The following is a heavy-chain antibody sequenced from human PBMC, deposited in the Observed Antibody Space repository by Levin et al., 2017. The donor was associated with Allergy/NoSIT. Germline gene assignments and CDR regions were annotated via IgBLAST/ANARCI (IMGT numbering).Heavy chain of an antibody. CDR1: GGSFSGHY. Sequence: SETLSLTCVVYGGSFSGHYWSWIRQPPGKGLEWIGEINHGGSTKYNPSLKSRATISVDTSKNQFSLRVTSVTAADTAVYYCARVVKIPVVPHTSGTLPEAFDYWGLGTLVSVSS. CDR3: ARVVKIPVVPHTSGTLPEAFDY. CDR2: INHGGST. J-gene: IGHJ4*02. V-gene: IGHV4-34*01. D-gene: IGHD2-21*01.